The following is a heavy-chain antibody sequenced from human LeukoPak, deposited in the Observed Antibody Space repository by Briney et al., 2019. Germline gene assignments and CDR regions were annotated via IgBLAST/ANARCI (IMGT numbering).Heavy chain of an antibody. Sequence: GGSLRLSCAASRFTLSSYWIHWVRQAPGEGLVWVSRINPDGSRTDYADSVKGRFTISRDNTKNTVDLQMNSLRAEDTAVYYCARGCSAGTPHNWFDPWGQGTLVTVSS. CDR1: RFTLSSYW. CDR2: INPDGSRT. V-gene: IGHV3-74*01. J-gene: IGHJ5*02. D-gene: IGHD6-13*01. CDR3: ARGCSAGTPHNWFDP.